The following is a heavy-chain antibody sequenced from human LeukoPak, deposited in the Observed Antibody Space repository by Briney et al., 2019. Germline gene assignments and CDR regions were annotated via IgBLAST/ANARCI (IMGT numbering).Heavy chain of an antibody. CDR3: ARTIPVYGDYDY. Sequence: PGGYLRLPSGVSGLTATDNYMSWGGQAPGKGLEGVSVIYPDGSTYHADSVKGRFTISRDNSKNTLFLQMNTLRADDTAVYHCARTIPVYGDYDYWGQGTLVTVSS. D-gene: IGHD4-17*01. CDR1: GLTATDNY. CDR2: IYPDGST. V-gene: IGHV3-53*01. J-gene: IGHJ4*02.